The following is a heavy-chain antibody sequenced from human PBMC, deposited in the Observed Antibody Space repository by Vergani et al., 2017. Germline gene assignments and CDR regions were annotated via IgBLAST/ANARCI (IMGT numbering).Heavy chain of an antibody. Sequence: EVQLLESGGGLVQPGGSLRLSCAASGFTFSSYAMSWVRQAPGKGLEWVSAISGSGGSTYYADSVKGRFTISRDDSKNTAYLQMNSLKTEDTAVYYCTRTGPSKTSDYWGQGTLVTVSS. J-gene: IGHJ4*02. D-gene: IGHD1-1*01. CDR2: ISGSGGST. V-gene: IGHV3-23*01. CDR3: TRTGPSKTSDY. CDR1: GFTFSSYA.